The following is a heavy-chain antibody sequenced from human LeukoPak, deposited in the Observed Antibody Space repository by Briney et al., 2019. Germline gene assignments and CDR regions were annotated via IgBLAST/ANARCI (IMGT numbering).Heavy chain of an antibody. CDR2: IYYSGST. V-gene: IGHV4-59*01. CDR1: GGSISSYY. CDR3: ARGRYCSGGSCYFVDY. J-gene: IGHJ4*02. D-gene: IGHD2-15*01. Sequence: SETLSLTCTVSGGSISSYYWSWIRQPPGKGLEWIGYIYYSGSTNYNPSLKSRVTISVDTSKNQFSLKLSSVTAADTAVYYCARGRYCSGGSCYFVDYWGQGTLVTVSS.